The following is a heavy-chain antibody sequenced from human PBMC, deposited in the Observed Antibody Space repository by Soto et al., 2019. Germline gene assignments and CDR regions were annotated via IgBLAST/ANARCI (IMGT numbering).Heavy chain of an antibody. CDR3: ARELWCSGGSCYPDALDI. D-gene: IGHD2-15*01. CDR2: ISSSSSYT. J-gene: IGHJ3*02. CDR1: GFTFSDYY. V-gene: IGHV3-11*05. Sequence: QVQLVESGGGLVKPGGSLRLSCAASGFTFSDYYMSWIRQAPGKGLEWVSYISSSSSYTNYADSVKGRFTISRDNAKNSLYLQMNSLRAEDTSVYYCARELWCSGGSCYPDALDISGQGTMVTVSS.